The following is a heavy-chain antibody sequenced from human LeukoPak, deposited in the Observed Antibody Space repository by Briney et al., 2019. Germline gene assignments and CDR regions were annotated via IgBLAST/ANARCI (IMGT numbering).Heavy chain of an antibody. V-gene: IGHV4-34*01. J-gene: IGHJ3*02. CDR3: AKAPYSSGWTGAFDI. CDR2: INHSGST. CDR1: GGSFSGYY. Sequence: PSETLSLTCAVYGGSFSGYYWSWIRQPPGKGLEWIGEINHSGSTNYNPSLKSRVTISVDTSKNQFSLKLSSVTAADTAVYYCAKAPYSSGWTGAFDIWGQGTMVTVSS. D-gene: IGHD6-19*01.